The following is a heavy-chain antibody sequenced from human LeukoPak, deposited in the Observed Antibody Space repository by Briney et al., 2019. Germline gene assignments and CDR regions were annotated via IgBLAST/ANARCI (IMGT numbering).Heavy chain of an antibody. Sequence: PSETLSLTCTVSGGSVSSGSYYWRWIRQPPGRGLEWIGYIYYSGSTNYNPSLKSRVTISVDTSKNQFSLKLSSVTAADTAVYYCAKDMATTSSIWFGESEFDYWGQGTLVTVSS. D-gene: IGHD3-10*01. V-gene: IGHV4-61*01. CDR2: IYYSGST. CDR1: GGSVSSGSYY. CDR3: AKDMATTSSIWFGESEFDY. J-gene: IGHJ4*02.